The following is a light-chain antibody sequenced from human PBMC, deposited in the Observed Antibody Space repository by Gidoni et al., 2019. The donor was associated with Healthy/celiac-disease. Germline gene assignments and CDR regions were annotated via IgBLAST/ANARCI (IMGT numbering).Light chain of an antibody. CDR3: QQYNNWPRNT. CDR1: QSVSSN. CDR2: GAS. V-gene: IGKV3-15*01. J-gene: IGKJ2*01. Sequence: EIVMTLSPATLSVSPGERATLSCRASQSVSSNLAWYQQKPGQAPRLLIYGASTRATGIPARFSGSGSGTEFTLTISSLQSEDFAVYYCQQYNNWPRNTFGQGTKLEIK.